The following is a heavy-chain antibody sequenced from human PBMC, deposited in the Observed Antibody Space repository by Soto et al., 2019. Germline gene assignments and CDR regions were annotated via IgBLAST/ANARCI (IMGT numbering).Heavy chain of an antibody. CDR1: GGSISSYY. CDR3: ARDRGSYGMDV. Sequence: SETLSLTCTVSGGSISSYYWSWIRQPPGKGLEWIGYIYYSGSTNYNPSLKSRVSISIDTSKNQLSLEVRSVTAADTAVYYCARDRGSYGMDVWGQGTTVTVSS. CDR2: IYYSGST. V-gene: IGHV4-59*12. J-gene: IGHJ6*02.